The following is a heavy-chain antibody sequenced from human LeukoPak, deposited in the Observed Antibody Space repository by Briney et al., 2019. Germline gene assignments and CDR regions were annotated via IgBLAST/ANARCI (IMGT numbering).Heavy chain of an antibody. CDR1: GFTFSSFD. Sequence: GGSLRLSCAASGFTFSSFDMHWVRQPTGQGLEGVSTIGTASDTYYPGSVEGRFTLSRDNAKNSLYLQMNSLTAGDTAVYYCARGPPRGKYYYMDVWGKGATVTVSS. J-gene: IGHJ6*03. D-gene: IGHD1-1*01. V-gene: IGHV3-13*01. CDR3: ARGPPRGKYYYMDV. CDR2: IGTASDT.